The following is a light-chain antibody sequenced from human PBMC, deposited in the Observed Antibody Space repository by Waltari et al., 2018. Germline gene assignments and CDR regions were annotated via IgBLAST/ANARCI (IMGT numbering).Light chain of an antibody. Sequence: DVVMTQSPLSLPVTLGQPASISCRSSQSLVHGDGDTDLSWFQQRQGQSPRRLISKVSSRDSGVPDRFSGSGSGTDFTLKISRVEADDIAIYYCMQGTQWPRSFGQGTKVEIE. CDR2: KVS. CDR3: MQGTQWPRS. V-gene: IGKV2-30*02. CDR1: QSLVHGDGDTD. J-gene: IGKJ1*01.